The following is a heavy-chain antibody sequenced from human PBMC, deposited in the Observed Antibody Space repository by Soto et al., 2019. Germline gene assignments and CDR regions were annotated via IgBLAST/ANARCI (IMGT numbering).Heavy chain of an antibody. J-gene: IGHJ4*02. CDR1: GASVRSGDYY. Sequence: QVQLQESGPGLVKPSQTLSLTCSVSGASVRSGDYYWRSIRQAPGKGLEWIGYIYNSGGSYYNPSRKGRLTISIDTSKNQFSLKLNSVTAADTAIYYCVGTGTTDDYWGRGTLVTVSS. V-gene: IGHV4-30-4*01. CDR2: IYNSGGS. CDR3: VGTGTTDDY. D-gene: IGHD4-17*01.